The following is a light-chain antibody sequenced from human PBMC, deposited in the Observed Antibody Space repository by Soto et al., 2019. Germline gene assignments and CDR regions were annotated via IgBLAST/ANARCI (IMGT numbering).Light chain of an antibody. CDR1: SSNIGAGYD. CDR2: SNS. J-gene: IGLJ2*01. V-gene: IGLV1-40*01. Sequence: QSVLTQPPSVSGALGQRVTISCTGSSSNIGAGYDVHWYQQIPGTAPKLLIYSNSNRPSGVPDRFSGSKSGTSASLAITGLLAEDDDDYYCQSYDSSLSAVIFGGGTKLTVL. CDR3: QSYDSSLSAVI.